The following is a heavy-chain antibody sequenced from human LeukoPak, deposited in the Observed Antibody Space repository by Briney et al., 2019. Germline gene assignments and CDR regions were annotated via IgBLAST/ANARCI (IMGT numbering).Heavy chain of an antibody. V-gene: IGHV4-59*01. Sequence: SETLSLTCTVSGGPISSYYWSWIRQPPGKGLEWIGYIYYSGSTNYNPSLKSRVTISVDTSKNQFSLKLSSVTAADTAVYYCARAGSYSSSWYFGYWGQGTLVTVSS. CDR3: ARAGSYSSSWYFGY. CDR1: GGPISSYY. CDR2: IYYSGST. J-gene: IGHJ4*02. D-gene: IGHD6-13*01.